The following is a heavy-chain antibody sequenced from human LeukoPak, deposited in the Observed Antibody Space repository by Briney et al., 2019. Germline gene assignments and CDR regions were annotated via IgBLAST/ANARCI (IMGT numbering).Heavy chain of an antibody. CDR2: ISSSSSHI. D-gene: IGHD3-3*01. J-gene: IGHJ4*02. Sequence: GGSLRLSLAGSGFTFSSYSMNWVRQAPGKGLEGVSSISSSSSHIYYADSVKGRFTISRDNAKNSLYLQMDSLRAEDTAVYYCARDTIFGVVWGQGTLVTVSS. CDR1: GFTFSSYS. V-gene: IGHV3-21*04. CDR3: ARDTIFGVV.